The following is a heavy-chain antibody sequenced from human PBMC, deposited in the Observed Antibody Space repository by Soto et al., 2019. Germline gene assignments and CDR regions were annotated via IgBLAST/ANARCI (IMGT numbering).Heavy chain of an antibody. CDR2: ISGSGGST. D-gene: IGHD2-15*01. V-gene: IGHV3-23*01. Sequence: GGSLRLSCAASGFTFSSYAMSWVRQAPGKGLEWVSAISGSGGSTYYADSVKGRFTISRDNSKNTLYLQMNSLRAEDTAVYYCAKARVGYCSGGSCYFDYWGQGTLVTVSS. J-gene: IGHJ4*02. CDR3: AKARVGYCSGGSCYFDY. CDR1: GFTFSSYA.